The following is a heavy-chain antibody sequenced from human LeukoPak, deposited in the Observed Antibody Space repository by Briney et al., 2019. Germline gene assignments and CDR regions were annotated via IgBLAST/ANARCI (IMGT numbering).Heavy chain of an antibody. Sequence: GGSLRLSCAASGFTFSSYSMNWVRQAPGKGLEWVAVISYDGSNKYYADSVKGRFTISRDNSKNTLYLQMNSLRAEDTAVYYCARDTRSYPIKDYWGQGTLVTVSS. V-gene: IGHV3-30*03. J-gene: IGHJ4*02. CDR3: ARDTRSYPIKDY. CDR1: GFTFSSYS. D-gene: IGHD1-26*01. CDR2: ISYDGSNK.